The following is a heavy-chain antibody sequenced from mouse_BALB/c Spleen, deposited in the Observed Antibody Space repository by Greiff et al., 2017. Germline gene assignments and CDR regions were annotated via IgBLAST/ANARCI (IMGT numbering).Heavy chain of an antibody. CDR3: AREVYGNYV. V-gene: IGHV3-2*02. CDR1: GYSITSDYA. CDR2: ISYSGST. Sequence: DVQLQESGPGLVKPSQSLSLTCTVTGYSITSDYAWNWIRQFPGNKLEWMGYISYSGSTSYNPSLKSRISITRDTSKNQFFLQLNSVTTEDTATYYCAREVYGNYVWGQGTLVTVSA. D-gene: IGHD2-1*01. J-gene: IGHJ3*01.